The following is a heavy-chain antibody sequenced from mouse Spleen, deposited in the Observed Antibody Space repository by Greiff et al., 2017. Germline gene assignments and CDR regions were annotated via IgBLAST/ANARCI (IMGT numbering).Heavy chain of an antibody. Sequence: EVQLVESGGGLVQPKGSLKLSCAASGFSFNTYAMNWVRQAPGKGLEWVARIRSKSNNYATYYADSVKDRFTISRDDSESMLYLQMNNLKTEDTAMYYCVRHDWDGFAYWGQGTLVTVSA. CDR1: GFSFNTYA. CDR3: VRHDWDGFAY. CDR2: IRSKSNNYAT. J-gene: IGHJ3*01. D-gene: IGHD4-1*01. V-gene: IGHV10-1*01.